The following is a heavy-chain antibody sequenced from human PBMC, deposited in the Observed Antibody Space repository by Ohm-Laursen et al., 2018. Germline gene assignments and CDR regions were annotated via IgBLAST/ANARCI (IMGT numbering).Heavy chain of an antibody. CDR3: ARAGYNYGPAGY. Sequence: SLRLSCAASGFTFSSYTMNWVRQPPGKGLEWVSSISSSSSYIYYADSLKGRFTISRDNAKNSLYLQMDSLRAEDTAVYYCARAGYNYGPAGYWGQGTLVTVSS. J-gene: IGHJ4*02. CDR2: ISSSSSYI. CDR1: GFTFSSYT. D-gene: IGHD5-18*01. V-gene: IGHV3-21*01.